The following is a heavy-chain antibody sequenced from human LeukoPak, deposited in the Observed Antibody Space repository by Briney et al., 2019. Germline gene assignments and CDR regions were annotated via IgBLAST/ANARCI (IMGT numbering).Heavy chain of an antibody. D-gene: IGHD4-11*01. CDR1: GGSFSGYY. J-gene: IGHJ4*02. CDR3: AREMTTVTLFDY. V-gene: IGHV4-34*01. CDR2: IYYSGST. Sequence: PSETLSLTCAVYGGSFSGYYWSWIRQPPGKGLEWIGYIYYSGSTYYNPSLKSRVTISVDTSKNQFSLKLSSVTAADTAVYYCAREMTTVTLFDYWGQGTLVTVSS.